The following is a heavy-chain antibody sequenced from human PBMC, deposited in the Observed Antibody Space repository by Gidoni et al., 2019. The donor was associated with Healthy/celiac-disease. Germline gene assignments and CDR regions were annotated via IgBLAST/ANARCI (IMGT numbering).Heavy chain of an antibody. D-gene: IGHD6-13*01. V-gene: IGHV3-23*01. CDR2: ISGSGCST. CDR3: AKSPASSWYLSWFDP. CDR1: GFTFSSYA. J-gene: IGHJ5*02. Sequence: EVQLLESGGGLVQPGGSLRLSCAASGFTFSSYAMSWVRQAPGKGLEWVSAISGSGCSTYYADSVKGRFTISRDNSKNTLYLQMNSLRAEDTAVYYCAKSPASSWYLSWFDPWGQGTLVTVSS.